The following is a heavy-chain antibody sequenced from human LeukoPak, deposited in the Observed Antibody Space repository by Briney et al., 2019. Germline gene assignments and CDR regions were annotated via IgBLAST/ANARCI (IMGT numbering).Heavy chain of an antibody. CDR2: IIPIFGTA. CDR3: ARVKDYYGSGSSYI. V-gene: IGHV1-69*05. CDR1: GGTFSSYA. J-gene: IGHJ3*02. Sequence: SVKVSCKASGGTFSSYAISWVRQAPGQGLEWMGRIIPIFGTANYAQKFQGRVTITTDESTSTAYMELSSLRSEDTAVYYCARVKDYYGSGSSYIWGQGTMVTVSS. D-gene: IGHD3-10*01.